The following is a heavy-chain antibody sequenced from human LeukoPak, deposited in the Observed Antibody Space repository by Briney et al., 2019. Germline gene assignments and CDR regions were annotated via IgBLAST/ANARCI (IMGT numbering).Heavy chain of an antibody. Sequence: GGPLRLSCIASGFTFSSYWMHWVRQDPRKGLVWVSRINGDGRNINYADSVRGRFTISRDNAKNTLYLQMNTLRVEDTAVYYCTRDLMDYDVSTGLHHYYMDVWGQGTTVTVSS. J-gene: IGHJ6*02. CDR3: TRDLMDYDVSTGLHHYYMDV. D-gene: IGHD3-9*01. V-gene: IGHV3-74*01. CDR1: GFTFSSYW. CDR2: INGDGRNI.